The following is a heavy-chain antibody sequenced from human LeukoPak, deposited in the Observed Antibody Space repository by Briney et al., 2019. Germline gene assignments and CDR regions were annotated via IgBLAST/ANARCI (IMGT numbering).Heavy chain of an antibody. CDR3: ARGPAGTGNHFDY. D-gene: IGHD6-13*01. J-gene: IGHJ4*02. CDR1: GDSISSSDYY. V-gene: IGHV4-39*07. Sequence: SETLSLTCTVSGDSISSSDYYWGWVRQPPGKGLEWVGEIYHSGSTNYNPSLKSRVTISVDKSKNQFSLKLSSVTAADTAVYYCARGPAGTGNHFDYWGQGTLVTVSS. CDR2: IYHSGST.